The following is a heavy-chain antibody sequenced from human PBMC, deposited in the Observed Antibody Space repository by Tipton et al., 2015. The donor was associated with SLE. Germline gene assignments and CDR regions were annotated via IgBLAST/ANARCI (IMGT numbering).Heavy chain of an antibody. Sequence: SLRLSCAASGFTVSSNYMSWVRQAPGKGLEWVSYISHSGSTTYYSDSVKGRFTISRDDAMNSLVLQMNDLRAEDTAVYYCAREGWGFRYYDSWGQGVLVTVSA. CDR2: ISHSGSTT. V-gene: IGHV3-11*01. CDR3: AREGWGFRYYDS. D-gene: IGHD3-16*01. CDR1: GFTVSSNY. J-gene: IGHJ4*02.